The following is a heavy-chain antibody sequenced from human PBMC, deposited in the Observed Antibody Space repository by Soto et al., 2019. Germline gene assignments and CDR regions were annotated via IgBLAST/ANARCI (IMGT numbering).Heavy chain of an antibody. Sequence: PGESLKISCKGSGYSFTSYWISWVRQMPGKGLEWMGRIDPSDSYTNYSPSFQGHVTISADKSISTAYLQWSSLKASDTAMYYCARRATAVPGRDYGMDVWGQGTTVTVSS. J-gene: IGHJ6*02. CDR1: GYSFTSYW. D-gene: IGHD5-18*01. CDR3: ARRATAVPGRDYGMDV. V-gene: IGHV5-10-1*01. CDR2: IDPSDSYT.